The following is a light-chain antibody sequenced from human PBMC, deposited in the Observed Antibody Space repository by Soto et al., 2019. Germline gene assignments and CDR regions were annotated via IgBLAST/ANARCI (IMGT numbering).Light chain of an antibody. J-gene: IGKJ4*01. CDR1: QSVSSY. CDR2: DAS. Sequence: EIVLTQSPATLSLSPGERATLSCMASQSVSSYLAWYQQKPGQAPRLLIYDASNRATGIPARFSGSGSGTDFTITISSLEPDDFAFYYCQQRSNWPLTFGGGTKVEIK. CDR3: QQRSNWPLT. V-gene: IGKV3-11*01.